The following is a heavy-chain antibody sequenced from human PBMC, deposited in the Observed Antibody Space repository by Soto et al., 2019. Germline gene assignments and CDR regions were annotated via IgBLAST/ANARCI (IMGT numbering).Heavy chain of an antibody. D-gene: IGHD5-18*01. CDR2: IIPIFGTA. Sequence: SVKVSCKASGGTFSSYAISWVRQAPGQGLEWMGGIIPIFGTANYAQKFQGRVTITADKSTSTAYMELNSLRSEDTAVYYCASVDTAMVDAFDIWGQGTMVTVSS. CDR1: GGTFSSYA. V-gene: IGHV1-69*06. J-gene: IGHJ3*02. CDR3: ASVDTAMVDAFDI.